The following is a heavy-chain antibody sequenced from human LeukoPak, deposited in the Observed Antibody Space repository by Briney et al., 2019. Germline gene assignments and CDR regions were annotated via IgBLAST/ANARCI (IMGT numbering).Heavy chain of an antibody. CDR3: ARDPQGGYFFDY. J-gene: IGHJ4*02. D-gene: IGHD3-16*01. Sequence: PGGSLRLSCAASGFTFSSYAMHWVRQAPGKGLEWVAVISYGGNNKYYADSVKGRFTISRDNSKNMLYLQMNSLRPDDTAVYYCARDPQGGYFFDYWGRGTLVTVSS. CDR2: ISYGGNNK. CDR1: GFTFSSYA. V-gene: IGHV3-30-3*01.